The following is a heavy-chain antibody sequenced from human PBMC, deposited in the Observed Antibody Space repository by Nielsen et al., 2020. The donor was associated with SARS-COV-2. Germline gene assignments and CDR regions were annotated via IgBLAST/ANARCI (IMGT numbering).Heavy chain of an antibody. J-gene: IGHJ4*02. CDR2: ISYDGSNK. CDR3: AKDLRDIVVVPAPNY. D-gene: IGHD2-2*01. CDR1: SFTFSRYA. V-gene: IGHV3-30*04. Sequence: GESLKISCAASSFTFSRYAMHWVRQAPGKGLEWVAVISYDGSNKYYADSVKGRFTISRDNSKNTLYLQMNSLRAEDTAVYYCAKDLRDIVVVPAPNYWGQGTLVTVSS.